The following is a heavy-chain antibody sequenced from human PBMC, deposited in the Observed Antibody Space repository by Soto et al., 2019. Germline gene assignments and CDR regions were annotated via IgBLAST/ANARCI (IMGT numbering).Heavy chain of an antibody. J-gene: IGHJ4*02. CDR3: AGGGQWLVGRFDY. CDR1: GFTFSSYS. CDR2: ISSSSSYI. D-gene: IGHD6-19*01. V-gene: IGHV3-21*01. Sequence: EVQLVESGGGLVKPGGSLRLSCAASGFTFSSYSMNWVRQAPGKGLEWVSSISSSSSYIYYADSVKGRFTISRDNAKNSLYLKMNRLRAEDTAVYYCAGGGQWLVGRFDYWGQGTLVTVSS.